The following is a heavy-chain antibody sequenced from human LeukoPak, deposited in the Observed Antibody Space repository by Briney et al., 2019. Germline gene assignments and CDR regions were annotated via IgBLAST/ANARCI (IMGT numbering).Heavy chain of an antibody. CDR2: IKSKTDGSTT. D-gene: IGHD6-6*01. CDR3: AKYSSSRTYYFDY. Sequence: SGGSLRLSCAASGFTFSNAWMSWVRQAPGKGMEWVGRIKSKTDGSTTDYGAAVKGRFTISRDDSKNTLYLQMNSLRAEDTAVYYCAKYSSSRTYYFDYWGQGTLVTVSS. V-gene: IGHV3-15*01. J-gene: IGHJ4*02. CDR1: GFTFSNAW.